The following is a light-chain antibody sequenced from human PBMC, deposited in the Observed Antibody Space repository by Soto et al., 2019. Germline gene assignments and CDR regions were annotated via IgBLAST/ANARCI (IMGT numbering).Light chain of an antibody. CDR2: GAS. CDR3: QQYNNWPLT. J-gene: IGKJ4*01. Sequence: EVVMTQSPATLSVSLGDRATLSCRASQSVSSNLAWYQQQPGQAPRLLIYGASTRATGIPARFSGSWSGTEFTLTISSLQSEDFAFYSWQQYNNWPLTFGGGTKVEIK. V-gene: IGKV3-15*01. CDR1: QSVSSN.